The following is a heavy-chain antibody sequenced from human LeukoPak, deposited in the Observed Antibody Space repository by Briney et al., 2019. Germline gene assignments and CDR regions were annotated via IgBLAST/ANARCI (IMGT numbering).Heavy chain of an antibody. J-gene: IGHJ4*02. CDR2: MTGAGDRT. CDR1: GFTFGSYG. Sequence: GGTLRLSCAASGFTFGSYGMSWLRQAPGKGLEWVSAMTGAGDRTDYADSVKGRFTISRDNSKNTLYMQMNSLRAEDTAVYYCAALWFGELPFDYWGQGTLVTVSS. CDR3: AALWFGELPFDY. D-gene: IGHD3-10*01. V-gene: IGHV3-23*01.